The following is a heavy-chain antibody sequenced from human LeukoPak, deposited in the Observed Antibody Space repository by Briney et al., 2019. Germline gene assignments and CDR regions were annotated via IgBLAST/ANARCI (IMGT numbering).Heavy chain of an antibody. V-gene: IGHV3-21*04. J-gene: IGHJ4*02. Sequence: SGGSLRLSCAASGFTFSSYSMNWVRQAPGKGLEWVSSISSSTTYIYYADSVKGRFTISRDNAKNSLYLQMNSLRAEDTAVYYCAKVSSSGRNNYFDYWGQGTLVTVSP. CDR2: ISSSTTYI. D-gene: IGHD3-22*01. CDR1: GFTFSSYS. CDR3: AKVSSSGRNNYFDY.